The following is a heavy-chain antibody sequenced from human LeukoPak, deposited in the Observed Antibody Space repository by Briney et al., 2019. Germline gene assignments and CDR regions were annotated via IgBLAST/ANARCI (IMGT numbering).Heavy chain of an antibody. CDR3: ARGSYDSIWS. CDR2: TYYRSKWYE. Sequence: SQTLSLTCVISGDGVSSNSAAWNWLRQSPSRGLEWLGRTYYRSKWYEEYAVSVAGRITITPDSSKNQFSLQLNSVTPEDTAVYYCARGSYDSIWSWGQGTLVTVSS. V-gene: IGHV6-1*01. CDR1: GDGVSSNSAA. D-gene: IGHD3-16*01. J-gene: IGHJ4*02.